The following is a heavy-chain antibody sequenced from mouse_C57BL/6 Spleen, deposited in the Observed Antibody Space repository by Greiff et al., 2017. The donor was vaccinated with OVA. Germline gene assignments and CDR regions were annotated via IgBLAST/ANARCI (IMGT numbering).Heavy chain of an antibody. V-gene: IGHV1-50*01. Sequence: VQLQQPGAELVKPGASVKLSCKASGYTFTSYWMQWVKQRPGQGLEWIGEIDPSDSYTNYNQKFKGKATLTVDTSSSTAYMQLSSLTSEDSAVYYCARCGRLEAWFAYWGQGTLVTVSA. CDR1: GYTFTSYW. D-gene: IGHD2-4*01. CDR2: IDPSDSYT. CDR3: ARCGRLEAWFAY. J-gene: IGHJ3*01.